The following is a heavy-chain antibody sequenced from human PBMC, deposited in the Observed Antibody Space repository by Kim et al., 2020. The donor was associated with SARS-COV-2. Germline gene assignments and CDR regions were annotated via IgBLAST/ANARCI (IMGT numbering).Heavy chain of an antibody. CDR3: ARHRIAAAGTGWFDP. J-gene: IGHJ5*02. CDR2: IYYSGST. CDR1: GGSISSSSYY. D-gene: IGHD6-13*01. V-gene: IGHV4-39*01. Sequence: SETLSLTCTVSGGSISSSSYYWGWIRQPPGKGLEWIGSIYYSGSTYYNPSLKSRVTISVDTSKNQFSLKLSSVTAAGTAVYYCARHRIAAAGTGWFDPWGQGTLVTVSS.